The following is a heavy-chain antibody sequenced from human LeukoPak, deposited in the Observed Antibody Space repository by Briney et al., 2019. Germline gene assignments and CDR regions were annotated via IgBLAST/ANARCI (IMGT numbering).Heavy chain of an antibody. D-gene: IGHD6-13*01. Sequence: QPGGSLRLSCTASGFTFGDYAMSWFRQAPGKGLEWIGFIRNKAYGGTTEYAASVKGRFTISRDDSKSIAYLQMNSLKTEDTAVYYCTRDPSSRWFFDYWGQGTLVTVSS. V-gene: IGHV3-49*03. CDR3: TRDPSSRWFFDY. J-gene: IGHJ4*02. CDR1: GFTFGDYA. CDR2: IRNKAYGGTT.